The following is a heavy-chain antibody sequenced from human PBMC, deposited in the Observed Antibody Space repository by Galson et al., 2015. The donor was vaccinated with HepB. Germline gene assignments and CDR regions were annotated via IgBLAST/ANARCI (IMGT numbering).Heavy chain of an antibody. Sequence: SVKVSCKVSGYTLTELSMHWVRQAPGKGLEWMGGFDPEDGETIYAQKFQGRVTMTEDTSTDTAYMELSSLRSEDTAVYYCATDRRHSGYEPGGYYYYYGMDVWGQGTTVTVSS. J-gene: IGHJ6*02. V-gene: IGHV1-24*01. CDR1: GYTLTELS. CDR2: FDPEDGET. D-gene: IGHD5-12*01. CDR3: ATDRRHSGYEPGGYYYYYGMDV.